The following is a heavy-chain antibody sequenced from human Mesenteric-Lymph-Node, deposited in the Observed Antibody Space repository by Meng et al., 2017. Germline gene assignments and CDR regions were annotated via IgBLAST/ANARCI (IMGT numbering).Heavy chain of an antibody. CDR1: GFTFDDHA. Sequence: SLKISCAASGFTFDDHAMHWVRQAPGKGLEWVSGIIWNSGTIDYTDSVKGRFTISRDNAKNSLYLQMNSLRAEDTAVYYCARDYCTSTSCYEGYWGQGTLVTVSS. CDR3: ARDYCTSTSCYEGY. D-gene: IGHD2-2*01. CDR2: IIWNSGTI. J-gene: IGHJ4*02. V-gene: IGHV3-9*01.